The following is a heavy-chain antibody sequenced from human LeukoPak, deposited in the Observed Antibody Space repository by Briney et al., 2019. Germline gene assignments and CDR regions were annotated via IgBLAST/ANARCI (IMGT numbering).Heavy chain of an antibody. CDR2: THYSEAP. Sequence: LETLSLTCTVSGGSISDHYWSWIRQPPGKGLEWIAYTHYSEAPNYNPSLNARATMSLDMSNNQFSLRLTSVTAADTAVYYCARGHYDLAPWGQGILVTISS. J-gene: IGHJ5*02. CDR1: GGSISDHY. V-gene: IGHV4-59*08. D-gene: IGHD3/OR15-3a*01. CDR3: ARGHYDLAP.